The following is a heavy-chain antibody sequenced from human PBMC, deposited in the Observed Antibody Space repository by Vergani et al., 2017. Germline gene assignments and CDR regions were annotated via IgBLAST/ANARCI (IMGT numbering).Heavy chain of an antibody. V-gene: IGHV3-23*04. CDR1: GFTFGDFS. Sequence: VQLVESGGGLVKPGGSLRLSCAASGFTFGDFSMSWVRQAPGKGLEWVSTLSASDRRTHYADSVKGRFTISRDISKNTLFLHMNSLRPEDTAVYYCAKVGRSEVAGTFGAFDIWGQGTMVTVSS. J-gene: IGHJ3*02. CDR3: AKVGRSEVAGTFGAFDI. D-gene: IGHD6-19*01. CDR2: LSASDRRT.